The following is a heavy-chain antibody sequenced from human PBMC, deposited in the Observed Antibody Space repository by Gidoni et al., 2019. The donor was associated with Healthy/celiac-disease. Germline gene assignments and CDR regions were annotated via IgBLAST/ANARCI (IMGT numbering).Heavy chain of an antibody. D-gene: IGHD3-10*01. CDR3: ASRRITMVRGAIDY. V-gene: IGHV4-34*01. CDR2: INHSGST. J-gene: IGHJ4*02. Sequence: GLEWIGEINHSGSTNYNPSLKSRVTISVDTSKNQFSLKLSSVTAADTAVYYCASRRITMVRGAIDYWGQGTLVTVSS.